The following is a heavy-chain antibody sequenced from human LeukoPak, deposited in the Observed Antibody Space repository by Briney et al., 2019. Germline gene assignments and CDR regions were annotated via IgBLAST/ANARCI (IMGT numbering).Heavy chain of an antibody. Sequence: GGSLRLSCAASGFTFSTFRMTLLHQAPGKGLEWVANIKEDGSEKYYVDSLKGRFTISRDNAKNSLYLQMNSLRAEDTAVYYCARMKGCSRTTCYFAIYWGQGTLVTVSS. CDR3: ARMKGCSRTTCYFAIY. CDR2: IKEDGSEK. V-gene: IGHV3-7*05. J-gene: IGHJ4*02. CDR1: GFTFSTFR. D-gene: IGHD2-2*01.